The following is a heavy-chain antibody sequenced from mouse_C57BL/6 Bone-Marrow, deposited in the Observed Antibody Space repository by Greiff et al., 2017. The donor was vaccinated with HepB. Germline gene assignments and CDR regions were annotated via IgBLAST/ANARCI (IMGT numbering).Heavy chain of an antibody. V-gene: IGHV5-17*01. CDR2: ISSGSSTI. J-gene: IGHJ4*01. CDR1: GFTFSDYG. Sequence: EVKLVESGGGLVKPGGSLKLSCAASGFTFSDYGMHWVRQAPEKGLEWVAYISSGSSTIYYADTVKGRFTISRDNAKTTLFLQMTSLRSEDTAMYYCARAPFYYDYPYYAMDYWGQGTSVTVSS. CDR3: ARAPFYYDYPYYAMDY. D-gene: IGHD2-4*01.